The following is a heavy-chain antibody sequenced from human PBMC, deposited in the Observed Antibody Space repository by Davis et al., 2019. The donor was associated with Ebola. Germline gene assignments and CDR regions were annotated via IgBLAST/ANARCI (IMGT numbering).Heavy chain of an antibody. Sequence: PSETLSLTCTVSGGSISSSSYYWGWIRQPPGKGLEWIGSIYYSGSTYYNPSLKSRVTISVDTSKNQFSLKLSSVTAADTAVYYCARHLVCNWNDSPNVVCAAFDIWGQGTMVTVSS. CDR2: IYYSGST. V-gene: IGHV4-39*01. J-gene: IGHJ3*02. CDR1: GGSISSSSYY. CDR3: ARHLVCNWNDSPNVVCAAFDI. D-gene: IGHD1-20*01.